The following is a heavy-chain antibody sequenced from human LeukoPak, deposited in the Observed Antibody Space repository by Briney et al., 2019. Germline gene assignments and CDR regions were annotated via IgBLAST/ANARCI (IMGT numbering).Heavy chain of an antibody. CDR2: FDPEDGET. CDR1: GYTLTELS. J-gene: IGHJ4*02. CDR3: ATVAVYGSGSYYPDY. V-gene: IGHV1-24*01. D-gene: IGHD3-10*01. Sequence: GASVKVSCKVSGYTLTELSMHWVRQAPGKGREWMGGFDPEDGETIYAQKFQGRVTMTEDTSTDTAYMELSSLRSEDTAVYYCATVAVYGSGSYYPDYWGQGTLVTVSS.